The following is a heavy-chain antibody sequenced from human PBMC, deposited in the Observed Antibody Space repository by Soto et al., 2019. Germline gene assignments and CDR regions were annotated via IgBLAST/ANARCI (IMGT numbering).Heavy chain of an antibody. J-gene: IGHJ5*02. Sequence: PGGSLRLSCTASGFSFGDYPMTWFRQAPGKGLEWVGFVKSRAYGGTTEYAASVKGRFTISRDDSNSVAYLQMNSLKTEDTAVYYCTRGAGYCSSASCWNWFDPWGQGTLVTVSS. CDR2: VKSRAYGGTT. CDR1: GFSFGDYP. D-gene: IGHD2-2*01. V-gene: IGHV3-49*03. CDR3: TRGAGYCSSASCWNWFDP.